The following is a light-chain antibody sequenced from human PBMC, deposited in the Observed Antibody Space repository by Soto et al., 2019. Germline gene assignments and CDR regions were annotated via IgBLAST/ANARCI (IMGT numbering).Light chain of an antibody. CDR1: QSVSSSY. CDR3: QQYGSSPSWT. J-gene: IGKJ1*01. Sequence: EIVLTQSPVTLSSSPGERATLSCRASQSVSSSYLAWYQQKPGQAPRLLIYGASSRATVIPDRFSGSGSGTDFTLTISRLEPEDFAVYYCQQYGSSPSWTFGQGTKVDIK. V-gene: IGKV3-20*01. CDR2: GAS.